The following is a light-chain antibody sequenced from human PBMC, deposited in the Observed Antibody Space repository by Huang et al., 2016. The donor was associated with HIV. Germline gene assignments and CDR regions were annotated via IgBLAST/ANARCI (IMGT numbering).Light chain of an antibody. Sequence: EIVMTQTPLSLSVTPGQPASISCKTSQSLLHSDGKTYVYWYLQKPGQPPQLLIYEVSNRFFGVPDWFRGSGSWTDCTVKSSRVEAEVVGVYYCMHSTLHPYTFGQGTKLEIK. CDR2: EVS. V-gene: IGKV2D-29*01. CDR1: QSLLHSDGKTY. CDR3: MHSTLHPYT. J-gene: IGKJ2*01.